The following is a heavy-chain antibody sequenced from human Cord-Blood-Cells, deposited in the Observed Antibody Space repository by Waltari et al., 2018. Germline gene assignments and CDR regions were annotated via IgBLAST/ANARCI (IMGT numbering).Heavy chain of an antibody. CDR2: INHSGST. J-gene: IGHJ4*02. CDR3: ASASGIAARLLCE. V-gene: IGHV4-34*01. D-gene: IGHD6-6*01. CDR1: GGSFSGYY. Sequence: QVQLQQWGGGLLKPSETLSLTCAVYGGSFSGYYWSWIRQPPGKGLEWNGEINHSGSTNSNPSLKSRVTLSVAASKNQFSRTVSSVSAADTAVYYCASASGIAARLLCEWGRGTLVTVSS.